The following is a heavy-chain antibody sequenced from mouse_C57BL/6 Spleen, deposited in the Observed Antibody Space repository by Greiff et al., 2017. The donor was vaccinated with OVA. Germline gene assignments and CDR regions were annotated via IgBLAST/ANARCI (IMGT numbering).Heavy chain of an antibody. J-gene: IGHJ3*01. CDR1: GYSFTGYY. V-gene: IGHV1-42*01. Sequence: EVKLQESGPELVKPGASVKISCKASGYSFTGYYMNWVKQSPEKSLEWIGEINPSTGGTTYNQKFKAKATLTVDKSSSTAYMQLKSLTSEDSAVYYCARTYDGYRFAYWGQGTLVTVSA. CDR3: ARTYDGYRFAY. D-gene: IGHD2-3*01. CDR2: INPSTGGT.